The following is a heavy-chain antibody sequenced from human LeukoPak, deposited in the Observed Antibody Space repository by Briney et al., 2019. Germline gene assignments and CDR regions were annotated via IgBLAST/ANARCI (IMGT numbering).Heavy chain of an antibody. J-gene: IGHJ6*02. CDR2: ISGSSTYI. V-gene: IGHV3-21*01. D-gene: IGHD3-3*01. CDR3: ARDPAGMSVSGVAQYNYGMDV. CDR1: GFTLSSCS. Sequence: GGSLRLSCAASGFTLSSCSMNSVRQAPGKGLEWVSSISGSSTYIYYADSVKGRFTISRDNAKNSVSLQMNSLTVEDTAVYYCARDPAGMSVSGVAQYNYGMDVWGQGTTVTVSS.